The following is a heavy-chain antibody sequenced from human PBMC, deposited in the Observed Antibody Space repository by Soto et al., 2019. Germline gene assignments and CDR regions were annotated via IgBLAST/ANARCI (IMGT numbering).Heavy chain of an antibody. V-gene: IGHV4-61*01. D-gene: IGHD2-15*01. CDR1: GGSVSSVSYY. Sequence: QVQLQESGPGLVKPSETLSLTCTVSGGSVSSVSYYWSWIRQPPGKGLEWIGYIYYSGGTNYNPSLKSRVTISVDSSKNQLSLKLSSVTAADTAVYYCARDARMPTYLAGSHYYAMDVWGQGTTVTVSS. CDR2: IYYSGGT. J-gene: IGHJ6*02. CDR3: ARDARMPTYLAGSHYYAMDV.